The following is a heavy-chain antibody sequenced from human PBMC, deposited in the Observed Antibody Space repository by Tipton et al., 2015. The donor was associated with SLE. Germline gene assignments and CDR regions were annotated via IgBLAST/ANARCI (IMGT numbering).Heavy chain of an antibody. V-gene: IGHV4-39*01. CDR1: GGSIDNTNYY. Sequence: TLSLTCIVSGGSIDNTNYYWAWIRQVPGKGLEWIGSIHYTGSTYYKPSLRSRVTISVDTSKNQFSLRVNSVTAADTAVYYCARRGIFCDGNTFYSHAFDIWGQGTMVTVSS. J-gene: IGHJ3*02. D-gene: IGHD2/OR15-2a*01. CDR3: ARRGIFCDGNTFYSHAFDI. CDR2: IHYTGST.